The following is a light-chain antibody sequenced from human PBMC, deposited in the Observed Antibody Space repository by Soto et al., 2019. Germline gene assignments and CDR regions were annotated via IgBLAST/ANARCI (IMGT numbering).Light chain of an antibody. J-gene: IGLJ1*01. CDR1: SGSVGTFNF. V-gene: IGLV2-14*01. CDR3: SSYITTSSRL. CDR2: AVT. Sequence: QSALTQPASVSGSPGQSITISCTGTSGSVGTFNFVSWYQQHPGKAPRLLIYAVTDRPSGVSSRFSGAKSGNTAYLTISGLQAEDAADYYCSSYITTSSRLFGTGTKLTVL.